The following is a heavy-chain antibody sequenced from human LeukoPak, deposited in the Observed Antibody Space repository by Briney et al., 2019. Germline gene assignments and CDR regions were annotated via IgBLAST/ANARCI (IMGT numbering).Heavy chain of an antibody. J-gene: IGHJ3*02. V-gene: IGHV3-30-3*01. CDR2: ISYDGSNK. CDR3: ARGYCSSTSCYLTYYYDSSGYYDAFDI. D-gene: IGHD2-2*01. Sequence: GRSLRLSCAASGFTFSSYAMHWVRQAPGKGLEWVAVISYDGSNKYYADSVKGRFTISRDNSKNTLYLQMNSLRAEDTAVYYCARGYCSSTSCYLTYYYDSSGYYDAFDIWGQGTMVTVSS. CDR1: GFTFSSYA.